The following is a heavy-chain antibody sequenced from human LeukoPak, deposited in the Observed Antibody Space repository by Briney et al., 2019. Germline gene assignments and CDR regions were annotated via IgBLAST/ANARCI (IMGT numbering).Heavy chain of an antibody. Sequence: SETLSLTCSVSGGSISSDSYSWSWIRQPAGKGLEWIGRIYTSGSTHYNPSLKSRVTISVDTSKNQFSLKVSSVTAADTAVYYCARSYSSSSVLSYYYFYMDVWGKGTTVTVSS. D-gene: IGHD6-13*01. CDR1: GGSISSDSYS. J-gene: IGHJ6*03. CDR2: IYTSGST. V-gene: IGHV4-61*02. CDR3: ARSYSSSSVLSYYYFYMDV.